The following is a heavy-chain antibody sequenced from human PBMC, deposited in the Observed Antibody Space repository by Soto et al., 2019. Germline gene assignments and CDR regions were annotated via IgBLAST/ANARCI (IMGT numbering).Heavy chain of an antibody. CDR3: ARAQGYGYDAFDI. D-gene: IGHD5-18*01. CDR2: ISSSSSYI. CDR1: GFTFSSYS. J-gene: IGHJ3*02. Sequence: GGSLRLSCAASGFTFSSYSMNWVRQALGKGLEWVSSISSSSSYIYYADSVKGRFTISRDNAKNSLYLQMNSLRAEDTAVYYCARAQGYGYDAFDIWGQGTMVTVSS. V-gene: IGHV3-21*01.